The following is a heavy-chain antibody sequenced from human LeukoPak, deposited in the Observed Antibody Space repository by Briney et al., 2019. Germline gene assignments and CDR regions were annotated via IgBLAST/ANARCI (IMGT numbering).Heavy chain of an antibody. V-gene: IGHV3-23*01. CDR2: ISGSGGST. J-gene: IGHJ4*02. CDR3: AKVFNTLLWFGESFDY. CDR1: GFTFSSYA. D-gene: IGHD3-10*01. Sequence: PGGSLRLSCAASGFTFSSYAMSWVRQAPGKGLEWVSAISGSGGSTYYADSVKGRFTISRDNSKNTLYLQMNSLRAEDTAVYYCAKVFNTLLWFGESFDYWGQGTLVTVSS.